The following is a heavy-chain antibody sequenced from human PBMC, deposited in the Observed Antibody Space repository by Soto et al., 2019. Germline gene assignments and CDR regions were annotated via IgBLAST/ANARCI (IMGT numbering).Heavy chain of an antibody. Sequence: ASVKVSCKVSGYTLTELSMHWVRQAPGKGLEWMGGFDPEDGETIYAQKFQGRVTMTEDTSTDTAYMELSSLRSEDTAGYYCAISDRIYNWNLPDYWGQGTLVTVSS. J-gene: IGHJ4*02. D-gene: IGHD1-7*01. CDR3: AISDRIYNWNLPDY. V-gene: IGHV1-24*01. CDR2: FDPEDGET. CDR1: GYTLTELS.